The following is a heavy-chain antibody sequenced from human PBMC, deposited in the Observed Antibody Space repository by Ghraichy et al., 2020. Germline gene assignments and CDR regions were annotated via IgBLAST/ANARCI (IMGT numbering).Heavy chain of an antibody. CDR1: GFTFSSYW. CDR2: IKQDGSEK. J-gene: IGHJ4*02. CDR3: ARFGALDSSGYYYVRGFDY. D-gene: IGHD3-22*01. Sequence: GGSLRLSCAASGFTFSSYWMSWVRQAPGKGLEWVANIKQDGSEKYYVDSVKGRFTISRDNAKNSLYLQMNSLRAEDTAVYYCARFGALDSSGYYYVRGFDYWGQGTLVTVSS. V-gene: IGHV3-7*03.